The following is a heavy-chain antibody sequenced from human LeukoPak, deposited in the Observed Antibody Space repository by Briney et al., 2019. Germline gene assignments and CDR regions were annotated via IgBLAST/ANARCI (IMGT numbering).Heavy chain of an antibody. Sequence: SVKVSCKASGGTFSSYAISWVRQAPGQGLEWMGGIIPIFDTANYAQKFQGRVTITTDESTSTAYMELSSLRSEDTAVYYCARGYCSSTSCYTAGSFDPWGQGTLVTVSS. J-gene: IGHJ5*02. CDR1: GGTFSSYA. D-gene: IGHD2-2*02. CDR2: IIPIFDTA. V-gene: IGHV1-69*05. CDR3: ARGYCSSTSCYTAGSFDP.